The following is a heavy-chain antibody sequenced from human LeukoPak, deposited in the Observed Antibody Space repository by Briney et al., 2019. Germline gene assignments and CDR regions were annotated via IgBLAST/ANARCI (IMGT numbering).Heavy chain of an antibody. V-gene: IGHV3-30*18. CDR2: ISYDGSNK. CDR3: AKGGPGDALYGITFGGVIVKGGPLAY. CDR1: GFTFSSYG. D-gene: IGHD3-16*02. J-gene: IGHJ4*02. Sequence: GGSLRLSCAASGFTFSSYGMHWVRQAPGKGLEWVAVISYDGSNKYYADSAKGRFTISRDNSKNTLYLQMNSLRAEDTAVYYCAKGGPGDALYGITFGGVIVKGGPLAYWGQGTLVTVSS.